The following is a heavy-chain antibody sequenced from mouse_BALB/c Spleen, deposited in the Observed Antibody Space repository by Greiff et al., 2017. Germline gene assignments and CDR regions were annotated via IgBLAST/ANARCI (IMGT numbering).Heavy chain of an antibody. Sequence: VQLQQPGAELVKPGTSVKLSCKASGYNFTSYWINWVKLRPGQGLEWIGDIYPGSGSTNYNEKFKSKATLTVDTSSSTAYMQLSSLASEDSALYYCARNYYGSSYGWFAYWGQGTLVTVSA. V-gene: IGHV1-55*01. CDR1: GYNFTSYW. CDR3: ARNYYGSSYGWFAY. D-gene: IGHD1-1*01. CDR2: IYPGSGST. J-gene: IGHJ3*01.